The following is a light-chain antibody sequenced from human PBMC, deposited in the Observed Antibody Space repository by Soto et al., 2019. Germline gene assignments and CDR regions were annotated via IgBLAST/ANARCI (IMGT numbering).Light chain of an antibody. V-gene: IGLV2-14*01. Sequence: QSALTQPASVSGSPGQSITIPCTGSSNDIGGYNYVSWYQQHPGRAPKLVIYKVSDRPSGVSTRFSASKSGNTASLTISGLQAEDEADYYCSSYSTTTTPRWVFGGGTKLTVL. J-gene: IGLJ3*02. CDR1: SNDIGGYNY. CDR2: KVS. CDR3: SSYSTTTTPRWV.